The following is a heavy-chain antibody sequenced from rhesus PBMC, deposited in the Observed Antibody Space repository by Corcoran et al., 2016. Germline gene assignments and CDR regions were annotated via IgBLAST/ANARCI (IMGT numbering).Heavy chain of an antibody. CDR1: GYTFTDYY. CDR3: ARDRYSGSWNFGY. CDR2: INQRTGGT. D-gene: IGHD6-25*01. V-gene: IGHV1-138*01. Sequence: QVQLVQSGAEVKKPGSSVKVSCKASGYTFTDYYIHWVRQAPGQGHEWMGEINQRTGGTNYEQNLQGRVTVTRDTSTSTAFMELSSLRSEDTAVYYCARDRYSGSWNFGYWGQGVLVTVSS. J-gene: IGHJ4*01.